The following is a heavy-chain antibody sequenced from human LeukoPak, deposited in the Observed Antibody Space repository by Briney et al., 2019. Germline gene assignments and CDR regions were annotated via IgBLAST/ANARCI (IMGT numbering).Heavy chain of an antibody. CDR3: ARDGHGGTYSDAFDI. CDR1: GGSISSYY. J-gene: IGHJ3*02. D-gene: IGHD1-26*01. CDR2: VYYTGST. Sequence: SETLSLTCTVSGGSISSYYWSWIRQPPGKGLEWIGYVYYTGSTNYNPSLKSRVTISVDTSKKQFSLNLSSVTAADTALYYCARDGHGGTYSDAFDIWGQGTMVTVSS. V-gene: IGHV4-59*01.